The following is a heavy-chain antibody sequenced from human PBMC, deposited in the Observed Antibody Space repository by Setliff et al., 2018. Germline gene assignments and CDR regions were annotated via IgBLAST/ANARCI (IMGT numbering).Heavy chain of an antibody. V-gene: IGHV3-7*01. D-gene: IGHD6-13*01. CDR1: GFSFSRYW. CDR3: ARRGMSSSWFQGYFDY. Sequence: PGGSLRLSCAASGFSFSRYWMSWVRQAPGKGLEWVANIKEDGSEKYYVDSVKGRFTISRDNAKNSLYLQMNSLRAEDTAVYYCARRGMSSSWFQGYFDYWGQGTLVTVSS. CDR2: IKEDGSEK. J-gene: IGHJ4*02.